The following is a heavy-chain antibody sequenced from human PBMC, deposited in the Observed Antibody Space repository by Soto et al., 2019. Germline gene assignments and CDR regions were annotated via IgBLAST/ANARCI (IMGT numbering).Heavy chain of an antibody. D-gene: IGHD2-2*01. Sequence: GGSLRLSCAASGFTFSSYGMHWVRQAPGKGLEWVAVIWYDGSNKYYADSVKGRFTISRDNSKNTLYLQMNSLRAEDTAVYYCARDGPAAMIDYWGQGTLVTVSS. V-gene: IGHV3-33*01. CDR1: GFTFSSYG. CDR3: ARDGPAAMIDY. J-gene: IGHJ4*02. CDR2: IWYDGSNK.